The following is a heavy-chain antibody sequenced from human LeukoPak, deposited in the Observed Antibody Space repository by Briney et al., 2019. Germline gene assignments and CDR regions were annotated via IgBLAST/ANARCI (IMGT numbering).Heavy chain of an antibody. D-gene: IGHD4-17*01. CDR1: GFIVSSNY. CDR2: TYSGGTT. CDR3: ARGSHDSGDSYLDY. Sequence: GGSLRLSCAASGFIVSSNYMTWIRQAPGKGLERVSVTYSGGTTYYADSGKGRFTISSDNSKNTLYLQMNSLRVEDTAMYYCARGSHDSGDSYLDYWGQGTLVTVSS. J-gene: IGHJ4*02. V-gene: IGHV3-53*01.